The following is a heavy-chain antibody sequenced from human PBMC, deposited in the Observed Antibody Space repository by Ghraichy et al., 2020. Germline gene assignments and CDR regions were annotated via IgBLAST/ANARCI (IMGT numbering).Heavy chain of an antibody. CDR3: AIQIAGLRYFDWFRGDY. Sequence: SVKVSCKASGGTFSSYAISWVRQAPGQGLEWMGRIIPILGIANYAQKFQGRVTITADKSTSTAYMELSSLRSEDTAVYYCAIQIAGLRYFDWFRGDYWGQGTLVTVSS. CDR2: IIPILGIA. J-gene: IGHJ4*02. D-gene: IGHD3-9*01. V-gene: IGHV1-69*04. CDR1: GGTFSSYA.